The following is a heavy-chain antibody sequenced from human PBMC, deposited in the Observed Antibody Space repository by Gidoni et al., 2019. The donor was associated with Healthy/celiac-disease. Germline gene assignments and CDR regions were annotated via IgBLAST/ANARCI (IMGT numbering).Heavy chain of an antibody. D-gene: IGHD3-3*01. Sequence: EVQLVESGGGMVKPGGSLRLSGRASGFTFGSSGMSWVRQAPGKGLEWVSSISSSSSYIYYADSVKGRFTISRDNAKNSLYLQMNSLRAEDTAVYYCASGIGNYDFWSGYRSYNFDYWGQGTLVTVSS. CDR2: ISSSSSYI. V-gene: IGHV3-21*01. J-gene: IGHJ4*02. CDR3: ASGIGNYDFWSGYRSYNFDY. CDR1: GFTFGSSG.